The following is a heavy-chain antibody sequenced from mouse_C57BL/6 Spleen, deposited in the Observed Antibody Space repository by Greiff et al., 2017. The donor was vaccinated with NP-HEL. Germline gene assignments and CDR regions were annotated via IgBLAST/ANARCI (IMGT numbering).Heavy chain of an antibody. CDR2: INPNNGGT. CDR1: GYTFTDYN. D-gene: IGHD1-1*01. CDR3: YYYGSSYPFAY. V-gene: IGHV1-22*01. Sequence: VQLQQSGPELVKPGASVKMSCKASGYTFTDYNMPWVKQSHGKSLEWIGYINPNNGGTSYNQKFKGKATLTVNKSSSTAYMELLSLTSEDSSVYYCYYYGSSYPFAYWGQGTLVTVSA. J-gene: IGHJ3*01.